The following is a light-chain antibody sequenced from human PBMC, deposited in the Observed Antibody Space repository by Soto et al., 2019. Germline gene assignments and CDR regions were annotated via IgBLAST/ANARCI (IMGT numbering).Light chain of an antibody. V-gene: IGKV3-20*01. CDR2: GTG. CDR1: QSVSSL. Sequence: VLTQSPATLSVSPGERVTLSCRASQSVSSLLAWYQQRRGQAPRLLIYGTGNRAPGIPDRFSGDGAGTDFTLTITRLEPEDFAVYYCQHYGSSVTFGGGTKVDIK. CDR3: QHYGSSVT. J-gene: IGKJ4*01.